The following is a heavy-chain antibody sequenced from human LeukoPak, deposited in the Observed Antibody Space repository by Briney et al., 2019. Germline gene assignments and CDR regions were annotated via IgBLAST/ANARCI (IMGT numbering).Heavy chain of an antibody. J-gene: IGHJ6*02. CDR3: ARDPSYGGKLANYYYYGMDV. CDR1: GYTFTGYY. Sequence: GASVKVSCKASGYTFTGYYMHWVRQAPGQGLEWMGWINPNSGGTNYAQKFQGRVTMTRDTSISTAYMELSRLRSDDTAVYYCARDPSYGGKLANYYYYGMDVWGQGTTVTVSS. V-gene: IGHV1-2*02. D-gene: IGHD4-17*01. CDR2: INPNSGGT.